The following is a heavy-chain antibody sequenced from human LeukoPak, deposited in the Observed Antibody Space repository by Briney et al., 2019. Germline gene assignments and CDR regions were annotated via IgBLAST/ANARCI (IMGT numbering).Heavy chain of an antibody. CDR2: IRYDGSNE. J-gene: IGHJ6*03. D-gene: IGHD3-22*01. Sequence: GGSLRLSCAASGFTFSSYGMHWVRQAPGKGLEWVAFIRYDGSNEYYADSVKGQFTISRDNSKNTLYLQMNSLRAEDTAVYYCAKDRYYDSSGYPSNYYYYYMDVWGKGTTVTVSS. V-gene: IGHV3-30*02. CDR3: AKDRYYDSSGYPSNYYYYYMDV. CDR1: GFTFSSYG.